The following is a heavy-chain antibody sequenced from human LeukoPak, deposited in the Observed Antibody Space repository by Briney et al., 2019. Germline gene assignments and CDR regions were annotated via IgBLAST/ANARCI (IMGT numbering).Heavy chain of an antibody. J-gene: IGHJ4*02. CDR2: INSDGSST. CDR3: VRGRYYFDH. V-gene: IGHV3-74*01. Sequence: GGSLRLSCAASRFRFNTYWMHWVRQAPGMGLVWVSRINSDGSSTSYADSVKGRFTISRDNAKNTLYLQMNNLRAEDTAVYYCVRGRYYFDHWGQGTVVTVSS. D-gene: IGHD5-24*01. CDR1: RFRFNTYW.